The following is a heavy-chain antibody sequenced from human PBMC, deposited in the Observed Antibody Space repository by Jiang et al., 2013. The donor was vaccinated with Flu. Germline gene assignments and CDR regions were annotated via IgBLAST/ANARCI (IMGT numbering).Heavy chain of an antibody. CDR1: GASISSTSYY. CDR2: IYMGGST. Sequence: PGLVKPSETLSLTCAVSGASISSTSYYWSWIRQPAGKGLEWIGRIYMGGSTNYNPSLKSRVAISVDTSKNQFSLRLGSVTAADTAVYYCAVRDILTGMVDYWGQGTLVTVSS. J-gene: IGHJ4*02. D-gene: IGHD3-9*01. V-gene: IGHV4-61*02. CDR3: AVRDILTGMVDY.